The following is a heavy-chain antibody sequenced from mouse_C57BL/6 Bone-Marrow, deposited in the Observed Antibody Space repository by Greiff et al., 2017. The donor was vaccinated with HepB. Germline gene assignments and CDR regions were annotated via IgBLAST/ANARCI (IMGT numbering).Heavy chain of an antibody. CDR3: ARSPFITTVVADY. CDR1: GYTFTSYW. D-gene: IGHD1-1*01. J-gene: IGHJ2*01. CDR2: IDPSDIYT. Sequence: QVQLQQPGAELVKPGASVKLSCKASGYTFTSYWMQWVKQRPGQGLEWIGEIDPSDIYTNYNQKFKGKATLTVDTSSSTAYMQLSSLTSEDSAVYYCARSPFITTVVADYWGQGTTLTVSS. V-gene: IGHV1-50*01.